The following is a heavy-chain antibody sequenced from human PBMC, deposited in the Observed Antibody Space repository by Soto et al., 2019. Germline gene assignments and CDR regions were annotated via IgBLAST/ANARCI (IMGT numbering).Heavy chain of an antibody. CDR1: GINYNTYA. CDR3: ARAISGYVT. J-gene: IGHJ4*02. V-gene: IGHV1-3*01. Sequence: QVQLVQSGAEMKKPGASVKLSCKTSGINYNTYAIHWVRQAPGQGLEWLGWINAGNGDTRYSQNFQGRVTLTRDTSASTVYMDLDSLTSEDTGVYYCARAISGYVTWGQGTLVTVSS. D-gene: IGHD5-12*01. CDR2: INAGNGDT.